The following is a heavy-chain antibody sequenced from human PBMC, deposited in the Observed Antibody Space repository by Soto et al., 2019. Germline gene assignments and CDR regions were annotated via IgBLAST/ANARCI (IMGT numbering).Heavy chain of an antibody. D-gene: IGHD3-3*01. Sequence: SETLSLTCTVSGGSISSYYWSWIRQPPGKGLEWIGYIYYSGSTNYNPSLKSRVTISVDTSKNQFSLKLSSVTAADTAVYYCARALEYYDFWSGYYSGFDPWGQGTLVTVSS. CDR1: GGSISSYY. CDR3: ARALEYYDFWSGYYSGFDP. J-gene: IGHJ5*02. V-gene: IGHV4-59*01. CDR2: IYYSGST.